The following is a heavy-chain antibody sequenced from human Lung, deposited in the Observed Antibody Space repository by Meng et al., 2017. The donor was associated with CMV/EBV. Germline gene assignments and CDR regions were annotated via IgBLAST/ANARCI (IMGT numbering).Heavy chain of an antibody. CDR1: GFSVRNNY. CDR2: IYSGGSI. J-gene: IGHJ4*01. CDR3: ARDLRRYFDY. V-gene: IGHV3-53*01. Sequence: GESXKISCVVSGFSVRNNYMNWVRQAPGKGLEWVSIIYSGGSISYADPVKGRFTISRDNSKNTLYLQMNNLRAEDTAVYYCARDLRRYFDYWGHRTEVTVSS.